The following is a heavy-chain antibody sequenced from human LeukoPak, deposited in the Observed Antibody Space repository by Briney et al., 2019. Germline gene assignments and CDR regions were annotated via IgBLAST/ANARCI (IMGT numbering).Heavy chain of an antibody. J-gene: IGHJ2*01. V-gene: IGHV3-13*04. CDR1: GFTFSSYR. Sequence: QPGGSLRLSCAASGFTFSSYRMHWVRQVTGKGLEWVSAIGTAGDTYYPGSVKGRFTISRENAKNSLYLQMNSLRAGDTAVYYCARCGGECYAPDWYFDVWGRGTLVTVSS. D-gene: IGHD2-21*01. CDR2: IGTAGDT. CDR3: ARCGGECYAPDWYFDV.